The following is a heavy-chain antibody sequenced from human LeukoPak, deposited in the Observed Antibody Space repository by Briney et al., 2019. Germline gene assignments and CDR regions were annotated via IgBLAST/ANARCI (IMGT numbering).Heavy chain of an antibody. Sequence: SGTLSLTCAVSGGSIFSSNWWSWVRQPPGKGLEWIGQIFHSGSTSYSPSLKSRVTISVDKSKNQFSLKLTSVTAADTAVYYCAKITMVRGVTPPDYWGQGTLVTVSS. CDR2: IFHSGST. J-gene: IGHJ4*02. CDR1: GGSIFSSNW. CDR3: AKITMVRGVTPPDY. D-gene: IGHD3-10*01. V-gene: IGHV4-4*02.